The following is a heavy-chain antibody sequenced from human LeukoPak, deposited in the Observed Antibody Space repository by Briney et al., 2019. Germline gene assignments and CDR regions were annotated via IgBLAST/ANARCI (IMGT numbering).Heavy chain of an antibody. J-gene: IGHJ4*02. D-gene: IGHD2-2*01. Sequence: GGSLRLSCAASGFTFSSYGMHWVRQAPGKGLEWVAVIWYDGSNKYYADSVKGRFTISSDNSKNTLCLQMNSLRAEDTAVYYCARGRIVVVPAAPFDYWGQGTLVTVSS. CDR3: ARGRIVVVPAAPFDY. CDR2: IWYDGSNK. V-gene: IGHV3-33*01. CDR1: GFTFSSYG.